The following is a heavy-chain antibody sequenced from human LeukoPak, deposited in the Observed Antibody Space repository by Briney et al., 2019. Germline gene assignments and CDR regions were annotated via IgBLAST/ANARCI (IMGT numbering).Heavy chain of an antibody. CDR3: TAPGAPYGDYDVDY. V-gene: IGHV1-2*02. D-gene: IGHD4-17*01. CDR2: INPDNGGT. Sequence: GTSVKVSCKASGFTFADYYMHWVLQAPGQGLEWMGWINPDNGGTNYAQKFQGRVTMTRDTSINTAYMELSSLRSDDTAVYYCTAPGAPYGDYDVDYWGQGTLVTVSS. CDR1: GFTFADYY. J-gene: IGHJ4*02.